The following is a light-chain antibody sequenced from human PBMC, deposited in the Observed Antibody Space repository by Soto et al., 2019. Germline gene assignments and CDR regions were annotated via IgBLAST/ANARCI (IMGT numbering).Light chain of an antibody. V-gene: IGKV1-13*02. J-gene: IGKJ5*01. CDR3: QQFSSYPIT. Sequence: IPLTQSPSSLSASVGDRVTITCRASQGITSALAWNQQKPGKAPKLLIYDASTLESGVPSRFSGSESGTDFTLTISSLQAEDVATYYCQQFSSYPITFDEGTRLEIK. CDR1: QGITSA. CDR2: DAS.